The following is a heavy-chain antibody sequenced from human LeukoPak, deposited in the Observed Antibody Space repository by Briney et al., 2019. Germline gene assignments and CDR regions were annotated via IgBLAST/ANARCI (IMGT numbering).Heavy chain of an antibody. CDR1: GFPFCDYA. V-gene: IGHV3-49*04. J-gene: IGHJ4*02. CDR2: IRSKAYGGTT. Sequence: PGRSLRLSCTASGFPFCDYAMSWVRQAPGKGLEWVDFIRSKAYGGTTEYAASVKGRFTISRDDSKSIAYLQMNSLKTEDTAVYYCTRVRLMTGSSWTAPYYFDYWGQGTLVTVSS. CDR3: TRVRLMTGSSWTAPYYFDY. D-gene: IGHD6-13*01.